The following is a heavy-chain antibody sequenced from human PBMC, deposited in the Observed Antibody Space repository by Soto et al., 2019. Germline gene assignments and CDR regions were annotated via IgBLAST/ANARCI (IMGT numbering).Heavy chain of an antibody. CDR2: INPSGGST. J-gene: IGHJ6*02. CDR3: ARWSITMVQGVSYGMDV. CDR1: GYTFTSYY. V-gene: IGHV1-46*01. Sequence: ASVKVSCKASGYTFTSYYMHWVRQAPGQGLEWMGIINPSGGSTSYAQKFQGRVTMTRDTSTSTVYMELSSLRSEDTAVYYCARWSITMVQGVSYGMDVWGQGTTVTVSS. D-gene: IGHD3-10*01.